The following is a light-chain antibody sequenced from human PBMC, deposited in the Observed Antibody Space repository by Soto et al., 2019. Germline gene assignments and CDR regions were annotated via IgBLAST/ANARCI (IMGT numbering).Light chain of an antibody. CDR3: QQYNSYWWT. CDR1: QIVNRW. CDR2: ETS. Sequence: IKMNNSPFTLSATIRDRVTITCRASQIVNRWLAWYQQKPGKAPKLLIYETSSLESGVPSRFGGSGSGTEFTLTISSLQPDDFAIYYCQQYNSYWWTFGQGTKLDIK. J-gene: IGKJ1*01. V-gene: IGKV1-5*03.